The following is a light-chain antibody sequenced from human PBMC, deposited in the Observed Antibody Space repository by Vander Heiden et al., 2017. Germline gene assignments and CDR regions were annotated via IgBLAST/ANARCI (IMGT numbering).Light chain of an antibody. CDR1: QSISSY. Sequence: DIQMTQSPSSLSASVGDRVTITCRASQSISSYLNWYQQKPGKAPKLLIYAASSLQSGVPSRFSGSGCGTDFTLTISSRQPEDFAAYYCQQNYSTPPITFGQGTQLEIK. CDR3: QQNYSTPPIT. CDR2: AAS. V-gene: IGKV1-39*01. J-gene: IGKJ5*01.